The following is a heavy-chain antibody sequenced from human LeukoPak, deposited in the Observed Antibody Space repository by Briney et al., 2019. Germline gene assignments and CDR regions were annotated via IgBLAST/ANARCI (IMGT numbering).Heavy chain of an antibody. J-gene: IGHJ4*02. V-gene: IGHV3-30*02. CDR3: AKDRQGAVAGRPLY. Sequence: GGSLRLSCAASGFTFSSYGMHWVRQAPGKGLEWVEFIRYDGSNKYYADSVKGRFTISRDNSKNTLYLQMNSLRAEDTAVYYCAKDRQGAVAGRPLYWGQGTLVTVSS. CDR2: IRYDGSNK. CDR1: GFTFSSYG. D-gene: IGHD6-19*01.